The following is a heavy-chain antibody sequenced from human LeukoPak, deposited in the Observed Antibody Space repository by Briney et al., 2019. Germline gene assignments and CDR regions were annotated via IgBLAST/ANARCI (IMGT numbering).Heavy chain of an antibody. CDR2: IDTGVNT. J-gene: IGHJ4*02. V-gene: IGHV3-53*01. CDR3: ARDLNY. Sequence: GGFLRLSCAASGFTVSNNYMSWVRQAPGRGLEWVSIIDTGVNTYYADSVKGRFTISRDNSKNTLYLQMNSLRAEDTAVYYCARDLNYWGQGTLVTVSS. CDR1: GFTVSNNY.